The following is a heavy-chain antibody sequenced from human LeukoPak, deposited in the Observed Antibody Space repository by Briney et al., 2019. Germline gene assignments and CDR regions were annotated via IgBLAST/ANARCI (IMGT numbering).Heavy chain of an antibody. CDR1: GFKFDDYG. CDR3: AINGGGDSGYGNFDY. CDR2: INWNGDSR. Sequence: PGGSLRLSCTASGFKFDDYGMTWVRQAPGKGLEWVSDINWNGDSRGYAHSVRGRFTTSRDNAKNSLYLQMNSLRAEDTAFYYCAINGGGDSGYGNFDYWGQGTLVTVSS. J-gene: IGHJ4*02. D-gene: IGHD5-12*01. V-gene: IGHV3-20*04.